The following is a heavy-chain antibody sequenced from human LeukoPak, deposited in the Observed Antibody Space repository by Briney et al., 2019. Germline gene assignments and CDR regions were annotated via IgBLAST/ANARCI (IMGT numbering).Heavy chain of an antibody. CDR3: ARGGIVDAAMVSQNAYYFDY. Sequence: GGSLRLSCAASGFTFSSYWMSWVRQAPGKGLEWVANIKQDGSEKYYVDSVKGRFTISRDNAKNSLYLQMNSLRAEDTVVYYCARGGIVDAAMVSQNAYYFDYWGQGTLVTVSS. CDR2: IKQDGSEK. CDR1: GFTFSSYW. J-gene: IGHJ4*02. V-gene: IGHV3-7*01. D-gene: IGHD5-18*01.